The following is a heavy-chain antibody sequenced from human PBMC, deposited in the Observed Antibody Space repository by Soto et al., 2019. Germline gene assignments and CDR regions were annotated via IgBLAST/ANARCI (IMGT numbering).Heavy chain of an antibody. Sequence: QGQLVQSGAEVKKPGASVKVSCKASGYTFTRYGISWVRQAPGQGLEWMGWISDYNSDTKYAQKFQSRVTMTIDTSTITAYMELRSLTSDDTGVYYCAKYGQPPYYYYAMDVWGQRPTVTVS. CDR1: GYTFTRYG. CDR3: AKYGQPPYYYYAMDV. D-gene: IGHD3-10*01. V-gene: IGHV1-18*01. CDR2: ISDYNSDT. J-gene: IGHJ6*02.